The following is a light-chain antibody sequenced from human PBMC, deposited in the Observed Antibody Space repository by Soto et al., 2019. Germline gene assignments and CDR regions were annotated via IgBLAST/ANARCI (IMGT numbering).Light chain of an antibody. CDR1: ALSKQY. CDR2: KDS. Sequence: SYELTQPPSVSVSPGQTARITCSGDALSKQYAYWYQQKPGQAPVLVIYKDSERPSGIPERFSCSSSGTTVTLTISGVQAEDEADYYCPSADSSGTYFFGIGTKLTVL. CDR3: PSADSSGTYF. V-gene: IGLV3-25*02. J-gene: IGLJ1*01.